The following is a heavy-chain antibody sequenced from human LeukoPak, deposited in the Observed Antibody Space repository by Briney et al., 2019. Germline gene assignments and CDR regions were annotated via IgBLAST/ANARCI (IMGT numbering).Heavy chain of an antibody. D-gene: IGHD6-19*01. CDR3: AKEPELASGGWYLRYFDN. Sequence: GGSLRLSCAASGFTFSSYGMHWVRQAPGKGLEWVAFIRYDGSNKYYADSVKGRFTISRDNSKNVLYLQMNSLRVEDTAIYYCAKEPELASGGWYLRYFDNWGQGTLVTVSS. CDR2: IRYDGSNK. CDR1: GFTFSSYG. J-gene: IGHJ4*02. V-gene: IGHV3-30*02.